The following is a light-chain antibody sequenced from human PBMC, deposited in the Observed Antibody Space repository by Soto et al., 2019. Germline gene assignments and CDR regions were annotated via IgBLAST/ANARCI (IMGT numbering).Light chain of an antibody. V-gene: IGKV3-20*01. CDR2: GAS. J-gene: IGKJ2*01. CDR1: QSVSSSY. Sequence: EIVLTQSPGTLSLSPGERATLSCRASQSVSSSYLAWYQKKPGQAPRLLIYGASSRATGIPDRISGGGSGTDFTLTISRLEPGDFAVYYCQQYGSSPYTFGQGTKLEIK. CDR3: QQYGSSPYT.